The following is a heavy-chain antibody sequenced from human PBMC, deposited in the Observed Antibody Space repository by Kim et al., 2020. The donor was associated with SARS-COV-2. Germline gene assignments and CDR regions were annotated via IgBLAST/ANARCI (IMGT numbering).Heavy chain of an antibody. V-gene: IGHV1-69*13. Sequence: SVKVSCKASGGTFSSYAISWVRQAPGQGLEWMGGIIPIFGTANYAQKFQGRVTITADESTSTAYMELSSLRSEDTAVYYCARTIEYYDSSFYFDYWGQGTLVTVSS. D-gene: IGHD3-22*01. J-gene: IGHJ4*02. CDR1: GGTFSSYA. CDR3: ARTIEYYDSSFYFDY. CDR2: IIPIFGTA.